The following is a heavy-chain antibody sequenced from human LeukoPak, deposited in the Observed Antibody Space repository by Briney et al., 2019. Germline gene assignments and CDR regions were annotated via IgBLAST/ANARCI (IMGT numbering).Heavy chain of an antibody. V-gene: IGHV3-30*18. Sequence: GGSLRLSCAASGFTFSSYGMPWVRQAPGKGLEWVAVISYDGSNKYYADSVKGRFTISRDNSKNTLYLQMNSLRAEDTAVYYCAKAGGYSSGWYKMGAFDIWGQGTMVTVSS. D-gene: IGHD6-19*01. CDR1: GFTFSSYG. J-gene: IGHJ3*02. CDR3: AKAGGYSSGWYKMGAFDI. CDR2: ISYDGSNK.